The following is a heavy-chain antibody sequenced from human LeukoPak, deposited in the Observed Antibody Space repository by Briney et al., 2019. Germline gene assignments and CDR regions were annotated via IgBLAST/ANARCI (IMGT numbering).Heavy chain of an antibody. V-gene: IGHV4-39*01. Sequence: SETLSLTCTVSGVSISSSSYYWGWIRQPPGKGLEWIGSIYYSGSTYYNPSLKSRVTISVDTSKNQFSLKLSSVTAADTAVYYCARQAIAAAGTSDYWGQGTLVTVSS. CDR3: ARQAIAAAGTSDY. CDR1: GVSISSSSYY. CDR2: IYYSGST. D-gene: IGHD6-13*01. J-gene: IGHJ4*02.